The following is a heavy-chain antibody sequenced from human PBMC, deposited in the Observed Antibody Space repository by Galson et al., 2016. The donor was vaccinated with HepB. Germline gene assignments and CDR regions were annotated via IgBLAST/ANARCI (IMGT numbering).Heavy chain of an antibody. D-gene: IGHD2-21*02. J-gene: IGHJ6*02. CDR2: ISRSGDST. CDR1: GFTFRNYG. Sequence: SLRLSCAASGFTFRNYGMTWVRQAPGKGLEVVSSISRSGDSTDYADSVKGRFTISRDNSKNTLYLQMKSLRAEDTAVYYCAKSLLGVTLVSYYYGMDVWGQGTTITVSS. CDR3: AKSLLGVTLVSYYYGMDV. V-gene: IGHV3-23*01.